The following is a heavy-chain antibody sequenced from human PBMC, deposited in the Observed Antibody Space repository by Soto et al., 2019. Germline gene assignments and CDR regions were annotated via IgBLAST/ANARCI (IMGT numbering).Heavy chain of an antibody. CDR3: ARGGFWTVDY. D-gene: IGHD3-3*01. V-gene: IGHV4-34*01. CDR2: INHSGST. CDR1: GGSFSGYY. J-gene: IGHJ4*02. Sequence: QVQLQQWGAGLLKPSETLSLTCAVYGGSFSGYYWSWIRQPPGKGLEWIGEINHSGSTNYNPSLESRVTISVDTSKNQFSLKLSSVTAADTAVYYCARGGFWTVDYWGQGTLVTVSS.